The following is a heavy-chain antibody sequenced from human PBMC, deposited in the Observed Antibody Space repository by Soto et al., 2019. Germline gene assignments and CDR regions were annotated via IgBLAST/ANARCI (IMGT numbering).Heavy chain of an antibody. CDR3: ARERIAAI. Sequence: SETLSLTCTVSGFYLSSFYWSWIRQPPGKGLEWIGYIYYSGSTNYNPSLKSRVTISVDTSKNQFSLNLSSVTAADTAVYYCARERIAAIWGQGTTVTVSS. CDR2: IYYSGST. J-gene: IGHJ6*02. V-gene: IGHV4-59*01. D-gene: IGHD6-25*01. CDR1: GFYLSSFY.